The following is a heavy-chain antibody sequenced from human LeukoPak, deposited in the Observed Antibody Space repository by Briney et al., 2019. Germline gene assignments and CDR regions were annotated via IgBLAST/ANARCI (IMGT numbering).Heavy chain of an antibody. CDR3: ARDRGGFPDFDY. CDR2: IFYSGST. CDR1: GGSMKNYY. V-gene: IGHV4-59*01. J-gene: IGHJ4*02. Sequence: KPSETLSLTCNLSGGSMKNYYWSWIRQPPGKGLEWIGYIFYSGSTRYNPSLKSRVTISVDTSKNQFSLKLNSVSAADTAVYYCARDRGGFPDFDYWGQGTLVTVSS. D-gene: IGHD3-16*01.